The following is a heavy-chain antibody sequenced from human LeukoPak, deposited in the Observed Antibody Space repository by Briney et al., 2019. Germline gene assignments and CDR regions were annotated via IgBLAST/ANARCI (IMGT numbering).Heavy chain of an antibody. D-gene: IGHD4-17*01. CDR1: GLTGSHNY. CDR3: IVFGDSNH. J-gene: IGHJ5*02. CDR2: IHTSGDT. Sequence: PGGSLRLSCAASGLTGSHNYVSWVRQAPGKGLEWVSAIHTSGDTCYADSVKGRFTISRDTSKNTMYLQINCLRCEDTTVYYCIVFGDSNHWGQGTLVTVS. V-gene: IGHV3-53*01.